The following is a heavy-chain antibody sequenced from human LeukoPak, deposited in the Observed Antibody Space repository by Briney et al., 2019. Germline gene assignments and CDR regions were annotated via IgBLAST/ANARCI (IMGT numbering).Heavy chain of an antibody. CDR3: AKARITMIVVAPDAFDI. D-gene: IGHD3-22*01. V-gene: IGHV3-9*01. Sequence: GRSLRLSCAASGFTFDDYAMRWVRQAPGKGLEWVSGISWNSGSIGYADSVKGRFTISRDNAKNSLYLQMNSLRAEDTALYYCAKARITMIVVAPDAFDIWGQGTMVIVSS. J-gene: IGHJ3*02. CDR1: GFTFDDYA. CDR2: ISWNSGSI.